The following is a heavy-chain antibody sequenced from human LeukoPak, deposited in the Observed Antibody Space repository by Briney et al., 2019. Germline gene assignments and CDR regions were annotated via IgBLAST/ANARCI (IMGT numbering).Heavy chain of an antibody. D-gene: IGHD3-3*01. J-gene: IGHJ4*02. Sequence: ASVKVSCKASGYTFTGYYMHWVRQAPGQGLEWMGWINPNSGGINYAQKFQGRVTMTRDTSISTAYMELSRLRSDDTAVYYCARTTIFGVVTPDYWGQGTLVTVSS. CDR3: ARTTIFGVVTPDY. CDR1: GYTFTGYY. V-gene: IGHV1-2*02. CDR2: INPNSGGI.